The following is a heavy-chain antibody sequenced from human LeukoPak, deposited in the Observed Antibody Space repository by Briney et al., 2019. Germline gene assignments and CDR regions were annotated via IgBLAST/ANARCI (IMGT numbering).Heavy chain of an antibody. V-gene: IGHV3-7*01. CDR2: IKQDGSEK. J-gene: IGHJ4*02. CDR1: RFTFRNNW. D-gene: IGHD6-19*01. Sequence: GGSLRLSCAAFRFTFRNNWMSWVRQAPGKGLEWVANIKQDGSEKNYVDSVKGRFIISRDNAKNSLYLQMNSLRAEDTAVYYCARETPDSSGWDWGQGTLVTVSS. CDR3: ARETPDSSGWD.